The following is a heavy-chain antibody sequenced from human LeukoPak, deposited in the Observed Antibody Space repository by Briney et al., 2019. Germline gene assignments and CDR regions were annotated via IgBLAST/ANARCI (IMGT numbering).Heavy chain of an antibody. D-gene: IGHD2-15*01. CDR3: ARGQSCSGGSCYPYYMDV. CDR2: INHSGST. V-gene: IGHV4-34*01. J-gene: IGHJ6*03. Sequence: PSETLSPTCAVYGGSFSGYYWSWIRQPPGKGLEWIGEINHSGSTNYNPSLKSRVTISVDTSKNQFSLKLSSVTAADTAVYYCARGQSCSGGSCYPYYMDVWGKGTTVTVSS. CDR1: GGSFSGYY.